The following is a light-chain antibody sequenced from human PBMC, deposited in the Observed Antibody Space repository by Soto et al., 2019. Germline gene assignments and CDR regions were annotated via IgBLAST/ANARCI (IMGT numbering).Light chain of an antibody. Sequence: DIQLTQSPSFLSASVGDRVTITCRASQGISTYLAWYHQKPGKAPKLLIYGASTLQSEVPSRFSGSGSGTDFTLTISSLQPEDFATYYCQQLNNYPLTFGGGTKVEIK. J-gene: IGKJ4*01. CDR1: QGISTY. V-gene: IGKV1-9*01. CDR2: GAS. CDR3: QQLNNYPLT.